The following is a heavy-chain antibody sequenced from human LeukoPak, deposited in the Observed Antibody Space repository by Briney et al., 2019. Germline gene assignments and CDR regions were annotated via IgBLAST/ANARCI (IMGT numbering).Heavy chain of an antibody. CDR3: ARGFLLRVYAHDHFDY. V-gene: IGHV1-2*02. CDR1: GYTFTGYY. CDR2: INPNSGGT. Sequence: ASVKVSCKASGYTFTGYYMHWVRQAPGQGLEWMGWINPNSGGTNYAQKFQGRVTMTRDTSISTAYMELSRLRSDDTAVYYCARGFLLRVYAHDHFDYGGKGPLVTVS. D-gene: IGHD2-8*01. J-gene: IGHJ4*02.